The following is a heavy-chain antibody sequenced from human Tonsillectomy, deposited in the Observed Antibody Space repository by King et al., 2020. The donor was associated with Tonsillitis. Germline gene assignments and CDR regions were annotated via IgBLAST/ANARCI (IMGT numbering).Heavy chain of an antibody. Sequence: VQLVESGGGLVKPGGSLRLSCAASGFTFSDYYMTWIRQAPGKGLEWISYITPTSSHATYADSEKGRFIIFRDNSKNQLFLQMNSLRGEDTAVYYCATLGTSFADFDNWGQGTLVSVSS. D-gene: IGHD3-3*01. CDR3: ATLGTSFADFDN. CDR2: ITPTSSHA. V-gene: IGHV3-11*06. CDR1: GFTFSDYY. J-gene: IGHJ4*02.